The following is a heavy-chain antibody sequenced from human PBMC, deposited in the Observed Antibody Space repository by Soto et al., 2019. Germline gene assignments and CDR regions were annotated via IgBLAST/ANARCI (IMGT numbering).Heavy chain of an antibody. D-gene: IGHD5-12*01. J-gene: IGHJ4*02. CDR2: IIPIFGTA. CDR3: ARGDGYVEALGWGTDY. CDR1: GGTFSSYA. Sequence: QVQLVQSGAEVKKPGSSVKVSCKASGGTFSSYAISWVRQAPGQGLEWMGGIIPIFGTANYAQKFQGRVTITADESTSTAYMELSSLRSEDTAVSYCARGDGYVEALGWGTDYWGQGTLVTVSS. V-gene: IGHV1-69*01.